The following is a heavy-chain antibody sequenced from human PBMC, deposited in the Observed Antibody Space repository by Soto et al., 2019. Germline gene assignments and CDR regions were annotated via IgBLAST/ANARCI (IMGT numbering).Heavy chain of an antibody. CDR3: ASDYGSGVEMDV. J-gene: IGHJ6*02. CDR1: GYTFSGYY. CDR2: FKPTVGGST. Sequence: QVQLAQSGAEVKKPGASVKLSCKPSGYTFSGYYVHWVRQAPGQGLEWMGVFKPTVGGSTSYAQRFQGRVTVTRDTSTSTVYMELGSLRFDDTAVYFCASDYGSGVEMDVWGQGTRVTVSS. D-gene: IGHD3-10*01. V-gene: IGHV1-46*01.